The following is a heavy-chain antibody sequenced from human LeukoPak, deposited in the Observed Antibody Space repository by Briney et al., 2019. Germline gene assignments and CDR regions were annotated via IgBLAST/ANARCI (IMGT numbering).Heavy chain of an antibody. CDR2: ISGGGDIT. CDR3: VREDTPATANY. Sequence: PGGSLRLSCAASGFNFANHAMSWVRQTPGKGLEWVSAISGGGDITYYADFVTGRFTISRDNSKDTLFLQMHSPRPGDTAVYYCVREDTPATANYWGQGTLVTISS. J-gene: IGHJ4*02. D-gene: IGHD2-21*02. V-gene: IGHV3-23*01. CDR1: GFNFANHA.